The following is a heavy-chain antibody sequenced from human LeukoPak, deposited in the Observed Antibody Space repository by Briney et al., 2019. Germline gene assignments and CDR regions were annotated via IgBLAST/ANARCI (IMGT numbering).Heavy chain of an antibody. J-gene: IGHJ6*02. Sequence: GGSLRLSCAASGFTFSSYAMSWVRQAPGKGLEWVSVISGSGGSTYYADSVKGRFTISRDNSKNTLYLQMNRLRAEDTAVYYCAKGVTMVRGVIIKTYYYGMDVWGQGTTVTVSS. CDR1: GFTFSSYA. D-gene: IGHD3-10*01. CDR3: AKGVTMVRGVIIKTYYYGMDV. CDR2: ISGSGGST. V-gene: IGHV3-23*01.